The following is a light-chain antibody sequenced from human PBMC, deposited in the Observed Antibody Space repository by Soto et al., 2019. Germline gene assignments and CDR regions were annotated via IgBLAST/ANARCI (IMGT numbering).Light chain of an antibody. CDR2: EGT. Sequence: QSALTQPASVSGSPGQSITLSCSGTTSDVGGYNLVSWYQQHTAKAPKLLIYEGTQRPSGVSSRFSGSKSGNTASLTISGHEDEDEADYYYCSYGSSSSYVFGTGTKLTVL. CDR1: TSDVGGYNL. CDR3: CSYGSSSSYV. V-gene: IGLV2-23*01. J-gene: IGLJ1*01.